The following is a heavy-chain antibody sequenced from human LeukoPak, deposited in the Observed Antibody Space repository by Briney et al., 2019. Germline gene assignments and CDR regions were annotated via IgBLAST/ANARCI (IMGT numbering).Heavy chain of an antibody. CDR3: AREESPYSSGWLASNWFDP. V-gene: IGHV1-18*01. D-gene: IGHD6-19*01. Sequence: ASVKVSCKASGYTFTSYGISWVRQAPGQGLEWMGWISAYNSNTNYAQKLQGRVTMTTDTSTSTAYMELRSLRSDDTAVYYCAREESPYSSGWLASNWFDPWGQGTLVTVSS. CDR1: GYTFTSYG. CDR2: ISAYNSNT. J-gene: IGHJ5*02.